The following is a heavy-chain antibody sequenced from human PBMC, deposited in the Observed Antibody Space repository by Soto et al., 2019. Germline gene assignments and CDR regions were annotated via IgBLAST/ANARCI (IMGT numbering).Heavy chain of an antibody. CDR2: INHSGST. D-gene: IGHD3-10*01. Sequence: SETLSLTCAVYGGSFSGYYWSWIREPPGKGLEWIGEINHSGSTNYNPSLKSRVTISVDTSKNQFSLKLSSVTAADTAVSYCERGRGYYGSGSYYNPWGQGTLVTVSS. CDR3: ERGRGYYGSGSYYNP. J-gene: IGHJ5*02. CDR1: GGSFSGYY. V-gene: IGHV4-34*01.